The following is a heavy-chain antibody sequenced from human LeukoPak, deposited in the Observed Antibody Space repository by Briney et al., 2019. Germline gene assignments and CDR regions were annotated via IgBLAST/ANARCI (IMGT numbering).Heavy chain of an antibody. Sequence: SVKVSFKASGGTFISYAISWVRQAPGQGLEWMGGIIPIFGTANYAQKFQGRVTITADKSTSTAYMELSSLRSEDTAVYYCARVDILTGYYHFDYWGQGTLVTVSS. CDR2: IIPIFGTA. D-gene: IGHD3-9*01. J-gene: IGHJ4*02. CDR1: GGTFISYA. V-gene: IGHV1-69*06. CDR3: ARVDILTGYYHFDY.